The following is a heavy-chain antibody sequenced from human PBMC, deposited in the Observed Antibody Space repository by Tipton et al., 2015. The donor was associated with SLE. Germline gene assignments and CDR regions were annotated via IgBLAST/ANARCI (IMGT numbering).Heavy chain of an antibody. D-gene: IGHD6-13*01. V-gene: IGHV4-34*01. CDR2: INHSGST. CDR3: ARGHGIAAAGPFDY. CDR1: GGSFSGYY. Sequence: TLSLTCAVYGGSFSGYYWSWIRQPPGTGLEWIGEINHSGSTNYNPSLKSRVTISVDTSKNQFSLKLSSVTAADTAVYYCARGHGIAAAGPFDYWGQGTLVTVSS. J-gene: IGHJ4*02.